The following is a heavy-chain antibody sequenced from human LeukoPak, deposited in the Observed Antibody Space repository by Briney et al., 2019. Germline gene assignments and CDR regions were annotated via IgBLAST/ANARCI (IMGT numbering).Heavy chain of an antibody. CDR1: GGTFSSYA. V-gene: IGHV1-69*13. Sequence: SVKVSCKASGGTFSSYAISWVRQAPGQGLEWMGGIIPIFGTANYAQKFQGRVTITADESTSTAYMELSSLRSEDTAVCYCARDYSPTRIWFGESFDAFDIWGQGTMVTVSS. CDR2: IIPIFGTA. CDR3: ARDYSPTRIWFGESFDAFDI. D-gene: IGHD3-10*01. J-gene: IGHJ3*02.